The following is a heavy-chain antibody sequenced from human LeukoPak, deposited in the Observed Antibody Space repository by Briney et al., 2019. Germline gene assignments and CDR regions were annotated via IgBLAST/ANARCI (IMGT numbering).Heavy chain of an antibody. J-gene: IGHJ3*02. CDR1: GGSISSYY. CDR2: IYYSGST. CDR3: ASLPEVWGAFDI. V-gene: IGHV4-59*01. Sequence: SETLSLTCTVSGGSISSYYWSWIRQSPGQGLEWIGYIYYSGSTNYNPSLKSRVTISVDTSKNQFSLKLSSVTAADTAVYYCASLPEVWGAFDIWGQGTMVTVSS. D-gene: IGHD7-27*01.